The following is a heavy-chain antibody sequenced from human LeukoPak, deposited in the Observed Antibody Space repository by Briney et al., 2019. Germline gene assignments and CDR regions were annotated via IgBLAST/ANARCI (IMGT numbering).Heavy chain of an antibody. J-gene: IGHJ6*03. CDR2: IYSGGST. CDR1: GFTFSSYA. Sequence: GGSLRLSCAASGFTFSSYAMSWVRQAPGKGLEWVSVIYSGGSTYYADSVKGRFTISRDNSKNTLYLQMNSLRPEDTAVYYCARGGSGSYYYYYYYMDVWGKGTTVTVSS. CDR3: ARGGSGSYYYYYYYMDV. D-gene: IGHD3-10*01. V-gene: IGHV3-66*02.